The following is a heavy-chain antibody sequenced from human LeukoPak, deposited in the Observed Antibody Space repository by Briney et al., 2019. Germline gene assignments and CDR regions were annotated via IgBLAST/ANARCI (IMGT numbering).Heavy chain of an antibody. CDR2: IIPIFGTA. J-gene: IGHJ5*02. D-gene: IGHD2-15*01. Sequence: SVKVSCKASGGTFSSYAISWVRQAPGQGLEWMGGIIPIFGTANYAQKFQGRVTITADESTSTAYMELSSLRSENTAVYYCARSKLLPGNWFDPWGQGTLVTVSS. CDR3: ARSKLLPGNWFDP. CDR1: GGTFSSYA. V-gene: IGHV1-69*13.